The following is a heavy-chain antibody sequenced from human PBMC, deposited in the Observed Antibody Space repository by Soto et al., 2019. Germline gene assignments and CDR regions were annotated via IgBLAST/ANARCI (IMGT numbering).Heavy chain of an antibody. D-gene: IGHD3-3*01. Sequence: SETLSLTCTVSGGSVSSSSYYWVWFPQPPVMGLDWIGSIYFSGSTFYNPSLKSRVTVSVDTSKNQFSLKLSSMTAAETAVYYCATFRRSGSYFDYWGQGTLVTVSS. J-gene: IGHJ4*02. V-gene: IGHV4-39*01. CDR1: GGSVSSSSYY. CDR2: IYFSGST. CDR3: ATFRRSGSYFDY.